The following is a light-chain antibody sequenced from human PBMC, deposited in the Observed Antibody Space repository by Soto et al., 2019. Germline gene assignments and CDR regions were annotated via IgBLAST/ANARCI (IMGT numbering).Light chain of an antibody. J-gene: IGKJ4*02. CDR3: QHYNSYSP. CDR2: KAS. CDR1: QSIGNL. V-gene: IGKV1-5*03. Sequence: DIQMTQSPSTLSASVGDRVIITCRASQSIGNLLAWYQQKPGKAPNLLIYKASTLESGVPSRFSGSGSGTEFTLTISSLQPDAFATYYCQHYNSYSPFGGGTKVEIK.